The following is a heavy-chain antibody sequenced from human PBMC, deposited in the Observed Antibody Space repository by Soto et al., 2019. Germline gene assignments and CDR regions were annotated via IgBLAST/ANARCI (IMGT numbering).Heavy chain of an antibody. J-gene: IGHJ4*02. V-gene: IGHV1-3*01. CDR3: ARDKLRTPYQLLWFGESFDY. CDR1: GYTFTSYA. CDR2: INAGNGNT. D-gene: IGHD3-10*01. Sequence: QVQLVQSGAEVKKPGASVKVSCKASGYTFTSYAMHWVRQAPGQRLEWMGWINAGNGNTKYSQKFQGRVTITRDTSASTAYMELSSLRSEDTAVYYCARDKLRTPYQLLWFGESFDYWGQGTLVTVSS.